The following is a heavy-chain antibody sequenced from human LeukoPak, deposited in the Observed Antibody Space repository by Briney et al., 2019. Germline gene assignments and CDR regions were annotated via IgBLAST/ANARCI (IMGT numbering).Heavy chain of an antibody. CDR2: ISASGGST. J-gene: IGHJ4*02. D-gene: IGHD1-26*01. CDR3: AKDRRWESPHYLDS. CDR1: GFTFSSSA. Sequence: RAGGSLRLSCAASGFTFSSSAMSWVRQVPGKGLEWVSGISASGGSTYYADSVRGRFTISRDNSKNTLYVQMNSLRDEDTAVYYCAKDRRWESPHYLDSWGQGTLVTVSS. V-gene: IGHV3-23*01.